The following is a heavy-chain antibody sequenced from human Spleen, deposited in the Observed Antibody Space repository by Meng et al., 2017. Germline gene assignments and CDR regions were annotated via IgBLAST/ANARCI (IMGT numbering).Heavy chain of an antibody. Sequence: GGSLRLSCAASGFIFSNYVIHWVRQAPGKGLEWVSGISWNSGSIGYADSVKGRFTISRDNAKNSLYLQMNSLRAEDTALYYRAKGLSSGYYYSGFDCWGQGTLVTVSS. J-gene: IGHJ4*02. CDR2: ISWNSGSI. V-gene: IGHV3-9*01. CDR1: GFIFSNYV. D-gene: IGHD3-22*01. CDR3: AKGLSSGYYYSGFDC.